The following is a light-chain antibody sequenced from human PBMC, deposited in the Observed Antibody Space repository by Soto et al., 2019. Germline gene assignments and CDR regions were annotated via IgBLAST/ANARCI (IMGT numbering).Light chain of an antibody. J-gene: IGLJ1*01. V-gene: IGLV2-11*01. CDR2: TVT. Sequence: QSVLTQPRSVSGSPGQSVTISCTGTSSDIGGYNYVSWYQQHPGKAPKLMIYTVTKRPSGVPDRFSGSQPDNTASLTISGLQPDDEADYYCCSYAGSSPYVFGTGTKLTVL. CDR3: CSYAGSSPYV. CDR1: SSDIGGYNY.